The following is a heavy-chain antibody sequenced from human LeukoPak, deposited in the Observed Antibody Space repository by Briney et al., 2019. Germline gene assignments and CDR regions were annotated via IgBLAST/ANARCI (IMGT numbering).Heavy chain of an antibody. CDR1: GGTFSSYA. Sequence: ASVKVSCKASGGTFSSYAISWVRQAPGQGLEWMGWINPNSGGTNYAQKFQGWVTMTRDTSISTAYMELSRLRSDDTAVYYCARGAAESDTYNWFDPWGQGTLVTVSS. D-gene: IGHD6-13*01. CDR2: INPNSGGT. J-gene: IGHJ5*02. V-gene: IGHV1-2*04. CDR3: ARGAAESDTYNWFDP.